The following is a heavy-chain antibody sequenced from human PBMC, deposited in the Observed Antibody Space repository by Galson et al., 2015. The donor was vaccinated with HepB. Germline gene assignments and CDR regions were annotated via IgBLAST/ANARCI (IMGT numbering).Heavy chain of an antibody. V-gene: IGHV3-53*01. CDR1: GFTVSSNY. CDR3: ASWRGRYDFWSGYSDLYYYYGMDV. J-gene: IGHJ6*02. CDR2: IYSGGST. D-gene: IGHD3-3*01. Sequence: SLRLSCAASGFTVSSNYMSWVRQAPGKGLEWVSVIYSGGSTYYADSVKGRFTISRDNSKNTLYLQMNSLRAEDTAVYYCASWRGRYDFWSGYSDLYYYYGMDVWGQGTTVTVSS.